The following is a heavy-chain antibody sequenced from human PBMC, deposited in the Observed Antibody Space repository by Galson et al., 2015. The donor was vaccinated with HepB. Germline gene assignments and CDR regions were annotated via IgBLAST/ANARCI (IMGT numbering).Heavy chain of an antibody. Sequence: TLSLTCTVSGGSISSGGYYWSWIRQHPGQGLEWIGRIYTSGSTNYHPSLKSRVTMSVDTSKNQFSLKLSSVTAADTAVYYCARDQSERITIFGVVSSYWYFDLWGRGTLVTVSS. CDR2: IYTSGST. D-gene: IGHD3-3*01. CDR1: GGSISSGGYY. J-gene: IGHJ2*01. V-gene: IGHV4-61*02. CDR3: ARDQSERITIFGVVSSYWYFDL.